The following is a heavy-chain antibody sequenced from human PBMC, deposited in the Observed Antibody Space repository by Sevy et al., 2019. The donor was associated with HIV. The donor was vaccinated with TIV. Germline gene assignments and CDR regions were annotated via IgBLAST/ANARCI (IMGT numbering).Heavy chain of an antibody. CDR3: ARDDGNYYLHY. CDR1: GFTFSKYW. J-gene: IGHJ4*02. CDR2: IKQDAGQK. V-gene: IGHV3-7*01. D-gene: IGHD1-7*01. Sequence: GGSLRLSCAASGFTFSKYWMGWVRQAPGKGLEWVANIKQDAGQKYYLDSMKGRFTISRDNAKNSLYLQMNSLRAEDTAVYFCARDDGNYYLHYWGQGTLVTVSS.